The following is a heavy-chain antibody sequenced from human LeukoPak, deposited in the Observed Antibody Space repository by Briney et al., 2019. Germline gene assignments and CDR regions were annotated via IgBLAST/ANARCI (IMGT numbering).Heavy chain of an antibody. J-gene: IGHJ4*02. Sequence: ASVKVSCKASGYTFTGYYMHWVRQAPGQGLEWMGRINPNSGGTNYAQKFQGRVTMTRDTSISTAYMELSRLRSDDTAVYYCAREFYDILTGYHSWDYWGRGTLVTVSS. CDR2: INPNSGGT. CDR3: AREFYDILTGYHSWDY. V-gene: IGHV1-2*06. CDR1: GYTFTGYY. D-gene: IGHD3-9*01.